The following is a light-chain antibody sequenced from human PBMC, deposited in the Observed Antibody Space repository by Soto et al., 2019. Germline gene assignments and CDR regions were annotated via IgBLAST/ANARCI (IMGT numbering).Light chain of an antibody. J-gene: IGKJ4*01. CDR2: DAS. CDR3: QQRSNWLT. V-gene: IGKV3-11*01. Sequence: ENVFTQFPATPSLSPGERANLPCRASQSVSSYLAWYQQKPGQAPRLLIYDASNRATGIPARFSGSGSGTDFTLTISSLEPEDFAVYYCQQRSNWLTFGGGTKVDIK. CDR1: QSVSSY.